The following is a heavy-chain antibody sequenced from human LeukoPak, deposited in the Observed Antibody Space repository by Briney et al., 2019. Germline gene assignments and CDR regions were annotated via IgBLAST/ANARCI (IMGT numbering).Heavy chain of an antibody. CDR1: GFTFSVYA. CDR3: AREIGGYCSGGTCYSPYNYGMDV. J-gene: IGHJ6*02. D-gene: IGHD2-15*01. Sequence: PGGSLRLSCAASGFTFSVYAMHWVRQAPGKGLEWVAVISYDGSNKYYADSVKGRFTISRDNSKNTLYLQMNSLRVEDTAVYYCAREIGGYCSGGTCYSPYNYGMDVWGQGTTVTVSS. CDR2: ISYDGSNK. V-gene: IGHV3-30-3*01.